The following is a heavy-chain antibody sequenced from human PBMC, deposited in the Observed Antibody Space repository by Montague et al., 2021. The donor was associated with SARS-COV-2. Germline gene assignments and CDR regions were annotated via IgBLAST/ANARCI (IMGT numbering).Heavy chain of an antibody. CDR3: ARVRYYGSGTSLGMDV. CDR1: GASISSRSYY. CDR2: KYYSGST. J-gene: IGHJ6*02. D-gene: IGHD3-10*01. V-gene: IGHV4-39*01. Sequence: SETLSLTCTVSGASISSRSYYWVWIRQPPGKGRDWIGFKYYSGSTYYNPTLKSRVTISVDTSKNQFSLKLSSVTAADTAVYYCARVRYYGSGTSLGMDVWGQGTTVTVSS.